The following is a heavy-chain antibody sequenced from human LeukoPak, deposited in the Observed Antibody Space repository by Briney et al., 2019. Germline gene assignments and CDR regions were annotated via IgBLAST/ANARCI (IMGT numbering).Heavy chain of an antibody. CDR2: INHSGST. Sequence: SETLSLTCTVSGGSISSSSYYWGWIRQPPGKGLEWIGEINHSGSTNYNPSLKSRVTISVDTSKNQFSLKLSSVTAADTAVYYCARTLYDYVWGSYRTTYYYYMDVWGKGTTVTVSS. J-gene: IGHJ6*03. CDR1: GGSISSSSYY. V-gene: IGHV4-39*07. D-gene: IGHD3-16*02. CDR3: ARTLYDYVWGSYRTTYYYYMDV.